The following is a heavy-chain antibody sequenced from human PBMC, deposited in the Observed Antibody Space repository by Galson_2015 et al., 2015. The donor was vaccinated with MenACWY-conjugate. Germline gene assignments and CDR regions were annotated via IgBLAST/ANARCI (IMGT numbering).Heavy chain of an antibody. CDR1: GFTFTGYE. CDR3: ARVGTWIHQYFYYMDV. CDR2: ISKSGSPI. J-gene: IGHJ6*03. V-gene: IGHV3-48*03. D-gene: IGHD5-18*01. Sequence: SPRLSCAASGFTFTGYEFNWVRQAPGKGLEWLSYISKSGSPIYYADSVKGRFTISRDNIKKSLFLEMNSLRAGDTGVYYCARVGTWIHQYFYYMDVWG.